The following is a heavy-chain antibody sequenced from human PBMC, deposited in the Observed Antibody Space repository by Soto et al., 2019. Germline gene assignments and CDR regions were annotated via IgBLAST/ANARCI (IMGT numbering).Heavy chain of an antibody. CDR2: IYWDDDK. CDR3: AHSRPIVGIRYYDY. J-gene: IGHJ4*02. Sequence: QITLKESGPTLVKPTQTLTLTCTVSGFSLSTSGVGVGWIRQPPGKALGWLALIYWDDDKRYSPSLKSRLTITKDTSKNQVVLTVTNTDPVDTATYYCAHSRPIVGIRYYDYWGQGTLVTVSS. CDR1: GFSLSTSGVG. V-gene: IGHV2-5*02. D-gene: IGHD1-26*01.